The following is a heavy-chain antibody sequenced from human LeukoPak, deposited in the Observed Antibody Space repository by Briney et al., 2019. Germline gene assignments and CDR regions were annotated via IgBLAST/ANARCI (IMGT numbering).Heavy chain of an antibody. V-gene: IGHV4-4*07. Sequence: PSETLSLTCTVSGASISSYYWSWIRQPAGKGLEWIGRIYTSGGTNYNPSLKSRITMSVDTSKNQFSLKLSSVTAADTALYYCATSSGWYDVLDYWGQGTLVTVSS. CDR3: ATSSGWYDVLDY. CDR2: IYTSGGT. D-gene: IGHD6-19*01. J-gene: IGHJ4*02. CDR1: GASISSYY.